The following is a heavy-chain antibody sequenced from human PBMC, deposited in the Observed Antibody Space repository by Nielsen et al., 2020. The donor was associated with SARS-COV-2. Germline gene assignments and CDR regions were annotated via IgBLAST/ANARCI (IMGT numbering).Heavy chain of an antibody. D-gene: IGHD1-14*01. CDR2: ISYDGSNE. CDR3: ARETLDHTSSFVDH. CDR1: GFRFTSYS. V-gene: IGHV3-30-3*01. Sequence: GESLKISCAAAGFRFTSYSMNWVRQAPGKGLEWMAIISYDGSNEHYADSVKGRFTVSRDNSKDTVYLQMSGLKLEDTAVYYCARETLDHTSSFVDHWGQGTPVTVSA. J-gene: IGHJ5*02.